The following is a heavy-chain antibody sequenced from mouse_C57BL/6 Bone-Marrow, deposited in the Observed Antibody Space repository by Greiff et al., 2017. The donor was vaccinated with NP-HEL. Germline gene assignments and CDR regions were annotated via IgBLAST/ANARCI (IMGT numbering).Heavy chain of an antibody. CDR3: ALIYYDYDGWYFDV. CDR1: GYTFTSYG. CDR2: IYPRSGNT. Sequence: VQLQQSGAELARPGASVKLSCKASGYTFTSYGISWVKQRTGQGLEWIGEIYPRSGNTYYNEKFKGKATLTADKSSSTAYMELRSLTYEDSAVYFCALIYYDYDGWYFDVWGTGTTVTVSS. V-gene: IGHV1-81*01. J-gene: IGHJ1*03. D-gene: IGHD2-4*01.